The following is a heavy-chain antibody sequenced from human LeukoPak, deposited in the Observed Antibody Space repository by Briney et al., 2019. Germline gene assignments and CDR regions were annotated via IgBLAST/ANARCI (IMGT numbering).Heavy chain of an antibody. D-gene: IGHD2-2*01. V-gene: IGHV1-18*01. Sequence: GAPVKVSCKASGYTFTSYGISWVRQAPGQGLEWMGWISAYKGNTNYAQKLQGRVTMTTDTSTSTAYMELRSLRSDDTAVYYCARGGSLGYCSSTSCYAPDYWGQGTLVTVSS. CDR3: ARGGSLGYCSSTSCYAPDY. J-gene: IGHJ4*02. CDR1: GYTFTSYG. CDR2: ISAYKGNT.